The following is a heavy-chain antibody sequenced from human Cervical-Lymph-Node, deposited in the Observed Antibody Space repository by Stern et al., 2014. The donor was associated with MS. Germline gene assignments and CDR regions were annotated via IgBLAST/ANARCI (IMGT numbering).Heavy chain of an antibody. CDR1: GGSISSGGYY. CDR3: ARVVGVGYYYGMDV. J-gene: IGHJ6*02. D-gene: IGHD2-15*01. CDR2: IYYSGST. Sequence: QLQLQESGPGLVKPSQTLSLTCTVSGGSISSGGYYWSWIRQHPGKGLEWIGYIYYSGSTYYNPSLKSRVTISVDTSKNQFSLKLSSVTAADTAVYYCARVVGVGYYYGMDVWGQGTTVTVSS. V-gene: IGHV4-31*03.